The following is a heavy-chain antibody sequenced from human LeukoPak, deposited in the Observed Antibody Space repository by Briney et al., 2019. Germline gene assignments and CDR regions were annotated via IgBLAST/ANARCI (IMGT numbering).Heavy chain of an antibody. CDR3: ARDGDYYDSSGYPTPP. V-gene: IGHV4-39*07. Sequence: SETLSLTCTVSGGSISSSSYYWGWIRQPPGKGLEWIGSIYYSGSTYYNPSLKSRVTISVDTSKNQFSLKLSSLTAADTAVYYCARDGDYYDSSGYPTPPWGQGTLVTVSS. J-gene: IGHJ5*02. CDR2: IYYSGST. CDR1: GGSISSSSYY. D-gene: IGHD3-22*01.